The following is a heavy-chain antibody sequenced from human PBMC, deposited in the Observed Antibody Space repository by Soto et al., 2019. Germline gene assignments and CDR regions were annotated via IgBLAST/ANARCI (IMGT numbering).Heavy chain of an antibody. D-gene: IGHD2-15*01. CDR2: INPSGGST. CDR3: AIETPYCSGGSCSYFDY. V-gene: IGHV1-46*03. Sequence: QVQLVQSGAEVKKPGASVKVSCKASGYTFTSYYMHWVRQAPGQGLEWMGIINPSGGSTSYAQKFQGRVTMTRDTSTSTVYMELSSLRSEDTAVYYCAIETPYCSGGSCSYFDYWGQGTLVTVSS. CDR1: GYTFTSYY. J-gene: IGHJ4*02.